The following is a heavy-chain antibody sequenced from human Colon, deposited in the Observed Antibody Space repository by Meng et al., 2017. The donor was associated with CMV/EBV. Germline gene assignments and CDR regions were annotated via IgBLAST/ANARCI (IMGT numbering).Heavy chain of an antibody. Sequence: GGSLRLSCAASGFTFSSYSMNWVRQAPGKGLEWVSSISSSSSYIYYADSVKGRFTISRDNAKNSLYLQMNSLRAEDTAVYYCARDGGLVVVPAAIGAYYYGMDVWGQGTTVTVSS. CDR3: ARDGGLVVVPAAIGAYYYGMDV. J-gene: IGHJ6*02. V-gene: IGHV3-21*01. CDR2: ISSSSSYI. D-gene: IGHD2-2*02. CDR1: GFTFSSYS.